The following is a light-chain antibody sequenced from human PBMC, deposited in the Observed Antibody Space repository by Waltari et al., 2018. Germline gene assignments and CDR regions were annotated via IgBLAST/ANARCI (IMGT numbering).Light chain of an antibody. CDR1: SSNLGGNF. J-gene: IGLJ3*02. Sequence: SVLTQPPSASGTPGQTVTIPCSGRSSNLGGNFVYWYQQLPGMAPQLLLYKNNQRPSGVPDRFSGSKSGTSASLAISGLRSDDEAEYYCAAWDDNLTGPLFGGGTKVTVL. CDR2: KNN. V-gene: IGLV1-47*01. CDR3: AAWDDNLTGPL.